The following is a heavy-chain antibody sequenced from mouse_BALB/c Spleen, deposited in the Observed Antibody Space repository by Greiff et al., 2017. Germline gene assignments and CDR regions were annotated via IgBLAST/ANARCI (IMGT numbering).Heavy chain of an antibody. J-gene: IGHJ2*01. Sequence: QVHVKQSGAELAKPWASVKMSCTASGYTFTSYWMHWVKQRPGQGLEWIGYINPSTGYTEYNQKFKDKATLTADKSSSTAYMQLNSLTSEDSAVYYCARSYRYDFDYGGQGTTLTVSS. CDR1: GYTFTSYW. V-gene: IGHV1-7*01. CDR2: INPSTGYT. CDR3: ARSYRYDFDY. D-gene: IGHD2-14*01.